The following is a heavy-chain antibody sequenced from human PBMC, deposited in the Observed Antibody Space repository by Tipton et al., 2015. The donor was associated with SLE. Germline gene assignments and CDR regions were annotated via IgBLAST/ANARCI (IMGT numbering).Heavy chain of an antibody. CDR3: ARDDREWLVLGAFDI. Sequence: SLRLSCAASGFTFSSYSMTWVRQAPGKGLEWVSSISSSDSYIYYADSVKGRFTISRDNAKSSLYLQMNSLRVEDTAVYYCARDDREWLVLGAFDIWGQGTMVTVSS. J-gene: IGHJ3*02. V-gene: IGHV3-21*01. D-gene: IGHD6-19*01. CDR1: GFTFSSYS. CDR2: ISSSDSYI.